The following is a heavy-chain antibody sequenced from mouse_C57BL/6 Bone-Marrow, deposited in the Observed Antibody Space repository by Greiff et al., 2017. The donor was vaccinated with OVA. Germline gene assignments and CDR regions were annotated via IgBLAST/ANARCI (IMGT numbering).Heavy chain of an antibody. CDR1: GYTFTDYY. CDR2: INPNNGGT. Sequence: VQLQQSGPELVKPGASVKISCKASGYTFTDYYMNWVKQSHGKSLEWIGDINPNNGGTSYNQKFKGKATLTVDKSSSTAYMELRSLTSEDSAVYYCASDSSGHEAYWGQGTLVTVSA. D-gene: IGHD3-2*02. J-gene: IGHJ3*01. V-gene: IGHV1-26*01. CDR3: ASDSSGHEAY.